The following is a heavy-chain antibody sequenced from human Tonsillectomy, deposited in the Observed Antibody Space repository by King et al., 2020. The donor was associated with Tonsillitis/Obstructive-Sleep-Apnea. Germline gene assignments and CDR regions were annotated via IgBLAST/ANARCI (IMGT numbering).Heavy chain of an antibody. CDR1: GFSLSTSGVG. CDR3: ARTHYDILTGPTYYFDY. V-gene: IGHV2-5*02. D-gene: IGHD3-9*01. CDR2: IYWDDDK. J-gene: IGHJ4*02. Sequence: QITLKESGPTLVKPTQTLTLTCTFSGFSLSTSGVGVGWIRQPPGKALEWLARIYWDDDKRYSPSLKSRRTITKDTSKNQEVLTMTNMDPVDTATYYCARTHYDILTGPTYYFDYWGQGTLVTVSS.